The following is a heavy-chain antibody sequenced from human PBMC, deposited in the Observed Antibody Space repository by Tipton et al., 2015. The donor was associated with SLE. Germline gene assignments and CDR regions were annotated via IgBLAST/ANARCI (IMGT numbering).Heavy chain of an antibody. D-gene: IGHD1-26*01. CDR2: IKPDGSEG. V-gene: IGHV3-7*01. CDR1: GFTSSSYW. Sequence: SLRLSCAASGFTSSSYWMSWVRQAPGKGLEWGANIKPDGSEGFYVESVKGRFTISRDNAQDSLYLQMNSLRAEDTAVYYCARGDFVGAAFVDAFDIWGQGTVVTVSS. J-gene: IGHJ3*02. CDR3: ARGDFVGAAFVDAFDI.